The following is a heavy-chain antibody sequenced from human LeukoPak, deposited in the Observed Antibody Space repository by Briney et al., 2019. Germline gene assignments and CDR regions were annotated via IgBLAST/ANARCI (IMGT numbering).Heavy chain of an antibody. Sequence: SETLSLTCAVYGGSFSGYYWSWIRQPPGKGLEWIGEINHSGSTNYNPSLKSRVTISVDTSKNQFSLKLSSVTAADTAVYYCARIRPYSSSPGGDYFDYWGQGTLVTVSS. V-gene: IGHV4-34*01. CDR2: INHSGST. J-gene: IGHJ4*02. CDR3: ARIRPYSSSPGGDYFDY. D-gene: IGHD6-13*01. CDR1: GGSFSGYY.